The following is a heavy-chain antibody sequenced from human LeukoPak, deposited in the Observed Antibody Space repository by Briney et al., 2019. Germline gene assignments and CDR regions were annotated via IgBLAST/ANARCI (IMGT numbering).Heavy chain of an antibody. J-gene: IGHJ4*02. CDR3: AKLRSKEIKSLAQSDY. Sequence: GGSLRLSCAASGFTFSSYGMHWVRQAPGKGLEWVAYIQYDGSNEQYAHSVKGRFRISRDSSKNISYLQMNSLRAEDTAVYYCAKLRSKEIKSLAQSDYWGQGTLVTVSS. CDR2: IQYDGSNE. CDR1: GFTFSSYG. V-gene: IGHV3-30*02. D-gene: IGHD3-16*02.